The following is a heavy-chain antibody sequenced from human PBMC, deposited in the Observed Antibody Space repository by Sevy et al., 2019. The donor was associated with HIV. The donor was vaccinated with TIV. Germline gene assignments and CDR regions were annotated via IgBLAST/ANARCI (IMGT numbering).Heavy chain of an antibody. CDR2: ISAYNGNT. V-gene: IGHV1-18*01. Sequence: ASVKVSCKASGYTFTSYGISWVRQAPGQGLEWMGWISAYNGNTNYAQKLQGRVTMTTDTSTSTAYMELRSLRSDDTAVDYCARDPTLFNDFGDYPWVTNRIDVWGQGTTVTGSS. J-gene: IGHJ6*02. CDR3: ARDPTLFNDFGDYPWVTNRIDV. CDR1: GYTFTSYG. D-gene: IGHD4-17*01.